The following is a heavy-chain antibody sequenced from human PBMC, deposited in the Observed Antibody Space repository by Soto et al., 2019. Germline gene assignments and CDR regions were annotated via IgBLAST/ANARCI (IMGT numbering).Heavy chain of an antibody. CDR3: ASTLIAVAGANWFDP. V-gene: IGHV3-21*01. CDR2: ISSSSSYI. Sequence: EVQLVESGGGLVKPGGSLRLSCAASGFTFSSYSMNWVRQAPGKGLEWVSSISSSSSYIYYADSVKGRFTISRDNAKNALYLQMKSLRAEDTAVYYFASTLIAVAGANWFDPWGQGTLVTVSS. J-gene: IGHJ5*02. D-gene: IGHD6-19*01. CDR1: GFTFSSYS.